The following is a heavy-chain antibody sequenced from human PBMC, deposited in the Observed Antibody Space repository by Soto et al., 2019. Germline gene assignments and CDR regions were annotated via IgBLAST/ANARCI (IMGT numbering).Heavy chain of an antibody. CDR2: ISAYNGNT. J-gene: IGHJ6*03. CDR1: GYTFTSYG. V-gene: IGHV1-18*01. CDR3: ARVGGGTYNWNIGYYYMDV. Sequence: ASVKVSCKASGYTFTSYGISWVRQAPGQGLEWMGWISAYNGNTNYAQKLQGRVTMTTDTSTSTAYMELRSLRSDDTAVYYCARVGGGTYNWNIGYYYMDVWGKGTTVTVSS. D-gene: IGHD1-20*01.